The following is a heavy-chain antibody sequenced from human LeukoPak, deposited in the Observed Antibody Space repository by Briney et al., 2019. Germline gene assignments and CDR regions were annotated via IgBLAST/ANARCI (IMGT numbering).Heavy chain of an antibody. CDR2: ISGNGYNP. J-gene: IGHJ4*02. Sequence: GGSLRLSCAGSGFTLGSYAMSWVRQAPGKGLEWVSAISGNGYNPYYADSVKGRFTISSESSGNTLYLQMHNLRAEDTAVYYCAKGVRLWFAFYFDYWGQGTLVTVSS. D-gene: IGHD3-10*01. CDR3: AKGVRLWFAFYFDY. CDR1: GFTLGSYA. V-gene: IGHV3-23*01.